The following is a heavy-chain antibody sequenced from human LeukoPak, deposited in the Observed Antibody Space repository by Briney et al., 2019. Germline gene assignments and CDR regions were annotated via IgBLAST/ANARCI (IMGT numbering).Heavy chain of an antibody. J-gene: IGHJ4*02. V-gene: IGHV4-34*01. D-gene: IGHD6-19*01. CDR2: INQSGST. Sequence: SETLSLTCGVYGGSFSGYYWSWIRQPPGRGLEWIGEINQSGSTSYNPSLKSRVTISVDTSNNQFSLKLSSVTAADTGVYYCATKYSVAVAANPPYFDDWGQGTLVTVSS. CDR1: GGSFSGYY. CDR3: ATKYSVAVAANPPYFDD.